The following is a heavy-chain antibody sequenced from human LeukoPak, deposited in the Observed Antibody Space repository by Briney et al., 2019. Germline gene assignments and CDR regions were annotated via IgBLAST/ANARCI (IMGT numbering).Heavy chain of an antibody. CDR3: AKDPYSGYDLSGWFDP. CDR2: IWYDGSNK. V-gene: IGHV3-33*06. CDR1: GFTFSSYG. D-gene: IGHD5-12*01. Sequence: GGSLRLSCAASGFTFSSYGMHWVRQAPGKGLEWVAVIWYDGSNKYYADSVKGRSTISRDNSKNTLYLQMNSLRAEDTAVYYCAKDPYSGYDLSGWFDPWGQGTLVTVSS. J-gene: IGHJ5*02.